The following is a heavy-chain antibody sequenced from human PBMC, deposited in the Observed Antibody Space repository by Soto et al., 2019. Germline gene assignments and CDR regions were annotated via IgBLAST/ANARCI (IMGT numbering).Heavy chain of an antibody. CDR1: GFTFSDYY. D-gene: IGHD5-18*01. CDR3: AREGRGQYSYGYGRGYMDV. Sequence: QVQLVESGGGLVKPGGSLRLSCAASGFTFSDYYMSWIRQAPGKGLEWVSYISSSGSTIYYADSVMGRFTISRDNAKNSLVLQMNSRRAEGTAVYYCAREGRGQYSYGYGRGYMDVWGNGTTVTVSS. V-gene: IGHV3-11*01. J-gene: IGHJ6*03. CDR2: ISSSGSTI.